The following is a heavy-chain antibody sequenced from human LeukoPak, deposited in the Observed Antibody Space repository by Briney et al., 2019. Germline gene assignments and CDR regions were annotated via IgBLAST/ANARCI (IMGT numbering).Heavy chain of an antibody. V-gene: IGHV4-39*01. CDR2: IYYSGST. D-gene: IGHD3-10*01. Sequence: SETLSLTCTVSGGSISSSSYYWGWIRQPPGKGLEWIGSIYYSGSTNYNPSLKSRVTISIDTSKNQFSLKLSSVTAADTAFYFCARHSYGELPHWFDPWGQGTLVTVSS. CDR3: ARHSYGELPHWFDP. CDR1: GGSISSSSYY. J-gene: IGHJ5*02.